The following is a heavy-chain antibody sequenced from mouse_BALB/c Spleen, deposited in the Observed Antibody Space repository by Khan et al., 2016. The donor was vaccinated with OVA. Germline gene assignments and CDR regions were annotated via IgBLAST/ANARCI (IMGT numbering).Heavy chain of an antibody. J-gene: IGHJ2*01. V-gene: IGHV5-6-4*01. D-gene: IGHD1-1*01. Sequence: EVELVESGGGLVKPGGSLKLSCAASGFAFSSYSMSWVRQTPEKRLEWVATITSGGSYTYYPDSVKGRFTISRVTAKNPLYLQMSSLKSEDTAMYYCTRDRNYYGSSFYFDYWGQGTTLTVSS. CDR3: TRDRNYYGSSFYFDY. CDR2: ITSGGSYT. CDR1: GFAFSSYS.